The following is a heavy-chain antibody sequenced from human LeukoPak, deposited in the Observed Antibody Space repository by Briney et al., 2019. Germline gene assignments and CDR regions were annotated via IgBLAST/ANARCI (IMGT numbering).Heavy chain of an antibody. Sequence: SGGSLRLSCTASGFTFSSYSFNWVRQAPGKGLEWVASITSTSSYIYYADSVQGRFAVSRDNAKNLLYLQMNSLRAEDTAVFYCVRRGPNNSGLDYWGQGTLVTVSS. V-gene: IGHV3-21*01. D-gene: IGHD5-12*01. J-gene: IGHJ4*02. CDR3: VRRGPNNSGLDY. CDR1: GFTFSSYS. CDR2: ITSTSSYI.